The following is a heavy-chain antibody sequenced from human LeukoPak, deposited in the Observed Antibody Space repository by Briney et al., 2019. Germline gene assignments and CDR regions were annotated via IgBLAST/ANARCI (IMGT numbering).Heavy chain of an antibody. J-gene: IGHJ5*02. CDR3: AILEGSSNWFDP. CDR2: IYYSGST. Sequence: SETLSLTCTVSGGSISSSSYYWGWIRQPPGKGLEWIGSIYYSGSTYYNPSLKSRVTISVDTSKNQFSLKLSSVTAADTAVYYCAILEGSSNWFDPWGQGTLVTVSS. CDR1: GGSISSSSYY. D-gene: IGHD6-6*01. V-gene: IGHV4-39*07.